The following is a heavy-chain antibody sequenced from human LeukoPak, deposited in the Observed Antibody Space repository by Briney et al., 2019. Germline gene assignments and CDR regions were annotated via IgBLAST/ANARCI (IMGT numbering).Heavy chain of an antibody. D-gene: IGHD3-10*01. Sequence: PGGSLTLSCAASGFTFNSYWMSWVRQAPGKGLEWVANIDPYGREKQYGDSVKGRFTTSRDNAKNSLYLQMNSLRAEDTAIYYCARIYYFGDNNWRYFDNWGQGTLVIVSS. CDR1: GFTFNSYW. J-gene: IGHJ4*02. CDR2: IDPYGREK. V-gene: IGHV3-7*01. CDR3: ARIYYFGDNNWRYFDN.